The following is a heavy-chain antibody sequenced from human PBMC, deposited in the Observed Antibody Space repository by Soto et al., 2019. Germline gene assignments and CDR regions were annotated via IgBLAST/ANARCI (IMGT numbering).Heavy chain of an antibody. CDR2: ISHDGSNK. Sequence: QLQLVESGGGVVQPGRSLRLSCEPSTFTFTTFGMHWVRQAPGKGLEWVAFISHDGSNKDYADSVKGQFTISRENPRNTLHLQMSSLSAEDTGVYYCTKVRAGPSSYYYYAMDVWGQGTTVTVSS. CDR3: TKVRAGPSSYYYYAMDV. CDR1: TFTFTTFG. D-gene: IGHD6-25*01. V-gene: IGHV3-30*18. J-gene: IGHJ6*02.